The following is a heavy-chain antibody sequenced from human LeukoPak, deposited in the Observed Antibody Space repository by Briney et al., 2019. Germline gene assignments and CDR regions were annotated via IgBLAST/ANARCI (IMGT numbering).Heavy chain of an antibody. CDR3: ARNSSGFKLGDAFDI. D-gene: IGHD3-22*01. J-gene: IGHJ3*02. Sequence: PGGSLRLSCVASGFTFSSYAMTWVRQAPGKGLEWISAINGGAYSTSYADSVKGRFTISRDNSKNTLYLQMNSLRAEDTAVYYCARNSSGFKLGDAFDIWGQGTLVTVSS. V-gene: IGHV3-23*01. CDR2: INGGAYST. CDR1: GFTFSSYA.